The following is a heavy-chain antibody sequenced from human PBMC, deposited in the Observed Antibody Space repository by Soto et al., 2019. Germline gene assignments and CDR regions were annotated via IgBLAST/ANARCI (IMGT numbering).Heavy chain of an antibody. D-gene: IGHD1-7*01. V-gene: IGHV3-23*01. CDR2: ISGSGGST. CDR3: AKDLGITGTTMAGMDV. Sequence: VHQTPGKGVEWVSAISGSGGSTYYVDSVKGRFTICRDNSKNTLYLQMNSLRAEDTAVYYCAKDLGITGTTMAGMDVRARWTTVSFSS. J-gene: IGHJ6*02.